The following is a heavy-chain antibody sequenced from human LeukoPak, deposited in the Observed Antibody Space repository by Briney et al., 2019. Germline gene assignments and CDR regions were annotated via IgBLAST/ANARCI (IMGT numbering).Heavy chain of an antibody. CDR2: IYYIGST. CDR1: GASISSYY. CDR3: ARDPRSSGYCSGGSCSDWFDP. Sequence: SETLSLTCTVSGASISSYYWSWIRQPPGKGLEWIGYIYYIGSTNYNPSLKSRVTISVDTSKNQFSLKLSSVTAADTAVYYCARDPRSSGYCSGGSCSDWFDPWGQGTLFTVSS. J-gene: IGHJ5*02. D-gene: IGHD2-15*01. V-gene: IGHV4-59*01.